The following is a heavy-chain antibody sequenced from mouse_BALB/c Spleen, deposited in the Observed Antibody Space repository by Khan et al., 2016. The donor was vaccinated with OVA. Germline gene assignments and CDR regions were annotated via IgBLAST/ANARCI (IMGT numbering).Heavy chain of an antibody. CDR3: ANGNYGWFAY. J-gene: IGHJ3*01. CDR2: ISSAGTYT. Sequence: EVELVESGGGLVKPGGSLKLSCAASGFTFSSFAMSWVRQTPEKRLEWVATISSAGTYTYYPDSLKGRFTISRDTAKNTLYLQMNSLRSEDTAMYYCANGNYGWFAYWGQGTLVTVSA. V-gene: IGHV5-9-1*01. CDR1: GFTFSSFA. D-gene: IGHD2-1*01.